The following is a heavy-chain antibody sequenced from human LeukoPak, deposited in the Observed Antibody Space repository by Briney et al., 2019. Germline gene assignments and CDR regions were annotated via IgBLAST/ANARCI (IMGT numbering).Heavy chain of an antibody. CDR1: GFTFSSYW. CDR3: AKEDMVRGVPFAY. D-gene: IGHD3-10*01. J-gene: IGHJ4*02. CDR2: IDSNGRTI. Sequence: GGSLRLSCAASGFTFSSYWMHWVRQAPGKGLVWVSRIDSNGRTINYADSVKGRFTISRDNANSMLYLQMNSLRAEDSAVYYCAKEDMVRGVPFAYWGQGILVTVSS. V-gene: IGHV3-74*01.